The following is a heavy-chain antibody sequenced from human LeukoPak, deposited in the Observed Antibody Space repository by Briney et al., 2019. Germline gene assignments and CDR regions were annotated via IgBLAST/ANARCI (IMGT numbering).Heavy chain of an antibody. CDR3: ARDRANWGPHAFDI. D-gene: IGHD7-27*01. Sequence: KPGGSLRLSCAASGFTFSDYYMSWIRQAPGKGLEWVSYISSSGSTIYYADSVKGRFTISRGNAKNSLYLQMNSLRAEDTAVYYCARDRANWGPHAFDIWGQGTMVTVSS. CDR1: GFTFSDYY. CDR2: ISSSGSTI. V-gene: IGHV3-11*01. J-gene: IGHJ3*02.